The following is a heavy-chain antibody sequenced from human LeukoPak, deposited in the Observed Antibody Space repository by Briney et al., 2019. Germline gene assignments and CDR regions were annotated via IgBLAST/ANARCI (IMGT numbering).Heavy chain of an antibody. CDR1: GFTLSSYA. Sequence: GGSLRLSCAASGFTLSSYAMSWVRQAPGKGLEWVANIKQDGSEEYYVDSVKGRFTISRDNAKNSLYLQMNSLRAEDTAVYYCARGLGSRSGAGDYWGQGTPVTVSS. D-gene: IGHD6-6*01. J-gene: IGHJ4*02. V-gene: IGHV3-7*01. CDR2: IKQDGSEE. CDR3: ARGLGSRSGAGDY.